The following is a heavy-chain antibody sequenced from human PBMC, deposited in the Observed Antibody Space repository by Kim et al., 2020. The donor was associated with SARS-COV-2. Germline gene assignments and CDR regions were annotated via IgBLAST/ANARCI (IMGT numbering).Heavy chain of an antibody. V-gene: IGHV4-39*01. CDR1: GGSISSSSYY. Sequence: SETLSLTCTVSGGSISSSSYYWGWIRQPPGKGLEWIGSIYYSGSTYYNPSLKSRVTISVDTSKNQFSLKLSSVTAADTAVYYCARNTIEYSSSSGGVDY. CDR3: ARNTIEYSSSSGGVDY. CDR2: IYYSGST. D-gene: IGHD6-6*01. J-gene: IGHJ4*01.